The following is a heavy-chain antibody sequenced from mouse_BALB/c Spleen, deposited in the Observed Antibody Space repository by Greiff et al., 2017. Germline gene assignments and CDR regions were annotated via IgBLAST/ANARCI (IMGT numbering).Heavy chain of an antibody. CDR2: LWRGGST. Sequence: QVQLQQSGPSLVQPSQSLSITCTVSGFSLTSYGVHWVRQSPGKGLEWLGVLWRGGSTDYNAAFMSRLSITKDNSKSQVFFKMNSLQADDTAIYYCAKKDLFSMDYWGQGTSVTVSS. CDR3: AKKDLFSMDY. V-gene: IGHV2-5-1*01. CDR1: GFSLTSYG. J-gene: IGHJ4*01.